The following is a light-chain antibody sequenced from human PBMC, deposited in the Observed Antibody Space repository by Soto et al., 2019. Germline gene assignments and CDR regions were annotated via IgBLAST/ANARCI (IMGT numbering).Light chain of an antibody. CDR1: QSITDT. Sequence: EIVMTQSPATLSVSPGGRATLSCRASQSITDTLAWYQQKPGQTPRLLIHGASTRAPGFPARFSGSGSGTDFTVTISSLQSEDFAVYYCQQYNNWPWTFGQGT. CDR2: GAS. CDR3: QQYNNWPWT. J-gene: IGKJ1*01. V-gene: IGKV3-15*01.